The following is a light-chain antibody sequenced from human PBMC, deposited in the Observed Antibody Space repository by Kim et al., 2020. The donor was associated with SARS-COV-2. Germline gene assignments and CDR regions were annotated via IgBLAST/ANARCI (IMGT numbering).Light chain of an antibody. CDR1: QSVSSNF. Sequence: ELMLTQSPGTLSLSPGERATLSCRASQSVSSNFLAWYQQKPGQAPRLLIYVASNRATGIPDRFSGSGSGTDFTLTISRLEPKDFAVYYCQQYGSSPFTFGQGTKLEI. V-gene: IGKV3-20*01. CDR2: VAS. CDR3: QQYGSSPFT. J-gene: IGKJ2*01.